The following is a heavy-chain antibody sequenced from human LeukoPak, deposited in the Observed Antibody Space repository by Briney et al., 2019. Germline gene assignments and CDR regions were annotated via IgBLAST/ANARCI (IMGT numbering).Heavy chain of an antibody. J-gene: IGHJ4*02. CDR3: ARNDAKMVTVDY. V-gene: IGHV4-39*02. D-gene: IGHD2-21*02. Sequence: SETLSLTCTVSGVSITSTSYYWGWIRQPPGKGPEWVGSIHYGANTYRNPSLKSRVTISMDTSKNHFSLSLSSVTAADTAVYYCARNDAKMVTVDYWGQGTLVTVSS. CDR1: GVSITSTSYY. CDR2: IHYGANT.